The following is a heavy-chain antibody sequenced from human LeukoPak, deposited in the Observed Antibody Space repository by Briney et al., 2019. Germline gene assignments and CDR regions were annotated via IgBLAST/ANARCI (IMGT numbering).Heavy chain of an antibody. Sequence: GRSLRLSCAASGFTFSSYAMHWVRQAPGKGLEWVAVISYDGSNKYYADFVKGRFTISRDNSKNTLYLQMNSLRAEDTAVYYCVALRSSLNSVGAYWGQGTLVTVSS. D-gene: IGHD4-23*01. V-gene: IGHV3-30-3*01. CDR2: ISYDGSNK. J-gene: IGHJ4*02. CDR1: GFTFSSYA. CDR3: VALRSSLNSVGAY.